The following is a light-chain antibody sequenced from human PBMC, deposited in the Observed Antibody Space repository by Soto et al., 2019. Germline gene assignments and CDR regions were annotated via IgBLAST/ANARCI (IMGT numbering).Light chain of an antibody. J-gene: IGLJ1*01. V-gene: IGLV2-14*01. CDR2: DVS. CDR3: SSYTSSSTPYV. Sequence: HSALTQPASVSGSPGQSITISCTRTSSDVGGYNYVSWFQQHPGKAPKLIIYDVSDRPSGVSNRFSGSKSGNTASLTISGLQAEDEADYFCSSYTSSSTPYVFGTGTKVTV. CDR1: SSDVGGYNY.